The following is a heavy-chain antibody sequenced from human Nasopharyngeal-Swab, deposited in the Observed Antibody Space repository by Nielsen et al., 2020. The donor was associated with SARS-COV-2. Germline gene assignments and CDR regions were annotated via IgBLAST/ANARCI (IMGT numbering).Heavy chain of an antibody. CDR1: GGSFSGYY. V-gene: IGHV4-34*01. J-gene: IGHJ6*03. CDR3: ARGRGGYYMDV. CDR2: INHSGST. Sequence: SETLSLTCTVSGGSFSGYYWSWIRQPPGKGLEWIGEINHSGSTNYNPSLKSRVTISVDTSKNQFSLKLSSVTAADTAVYYCARGRGGYYMDVWGKGTTVTVSS.